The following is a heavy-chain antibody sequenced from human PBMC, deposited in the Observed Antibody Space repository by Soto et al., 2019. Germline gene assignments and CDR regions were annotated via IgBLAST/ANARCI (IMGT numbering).Heavy chain of an antibody. J-gene: IGHJ6*03. CDR1: GDSVSSNSAA. D-gene: IGHD3-22*01. CDR3: ARSPLLRFYYYYFMDV. V-gene: IGHV6-1*01. CDR2: TYYRSKWYN. Sequence: PSQTLSLTCAISGDSVSSNSAAWNWIRQSPSRGLEWLGRTYYRSKWYNDYAVSVKSRITINPDTSKNQFSLQLNSVTPEDTAVYYCARSPLLRFYYYYFMDVRGKGTTVTGSS.